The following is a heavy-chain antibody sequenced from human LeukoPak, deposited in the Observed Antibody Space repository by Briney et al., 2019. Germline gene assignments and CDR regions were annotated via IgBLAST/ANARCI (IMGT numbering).Heavy chain of an antibody. CDR2: MRSKPSSYTT. CDR1: GFNFSGYY. D-gene: IGHD2-15*01. J-gene: IGHJ4*02. Sequence: LPGGSLRLSCAASGFNFSGYYMHWVRQASGRGLEWVVLMRSKPSSYTTAYAASVKCRFTISRDDSKNTSYMQMNRLDAEARGFYSCTRQDCSGGSCSYFDYWGQGTLVTVSS. CDR3: TRQDCSGGSCSYFDY. V-gene: IGHV3-73*01.